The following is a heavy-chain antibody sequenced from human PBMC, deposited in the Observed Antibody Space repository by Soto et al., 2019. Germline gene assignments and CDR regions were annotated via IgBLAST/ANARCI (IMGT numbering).Heavy chain of an antibody. D-gene: IGHD3-3*02. Sequence: GGSLRLSCEASGFTFSNYAMAWVRQTPGEGPEWVSTIGGGDDIFYAESVQGRFIISRDDSRSTMYLQMDNLRVEDTAIYFCAKDSISYNGIYDAFDVWGQGTVVTISS. CDR3: AKDSISYNGIYDAFDV. J-gene: IGHJ3*01. CDR2: IGGGDDI. CDR1: GFTFSNYA. V-gene: IGHV3-23*01.